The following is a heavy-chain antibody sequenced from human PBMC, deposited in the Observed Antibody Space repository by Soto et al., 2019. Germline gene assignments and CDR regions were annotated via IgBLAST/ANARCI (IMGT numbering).Heavy chain of an antibody. CDR2: ISGSGGTT. V-gene: IGHV3-23*01. CDR3: ARDPGDYYFDY. CDR1: GFTFSNYA. J-gene: IGHJ4*02. Sequence: GGSLRLSCVASGFTFSNYAMSWVRQAPGKGLEWVSGISGSGGTTYYADSVKGRFTISRDNAKNSLYLQMNSLRAEDTAVYYCARDPGDYYFDYWGQGTLVTVSS. D-gene: IGHD4-17*01.